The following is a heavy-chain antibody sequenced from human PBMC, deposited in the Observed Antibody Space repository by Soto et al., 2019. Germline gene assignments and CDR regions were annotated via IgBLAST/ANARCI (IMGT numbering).Heavy chain of an antibody. CDR2: ISSSSSTI. D-gene: IGHD4-17*01. CDR1: GFTFSSYS. J-gene: IGHJ6*02. Sequence: GSLRLSCAASGFTFSSYSMNWVRQAPGKGLEWVSYISSSSSTIYYADSVKGRFTISRDNAKNSLYLQMNSLRDEDTAVYYCARDPVLVYGDSPLYYYYYGMDVCGQGTTVTVSS. V-gene: IGHV3-48*02. CDR3: ARDPVLVYGDSPLYYYYYGMDV.